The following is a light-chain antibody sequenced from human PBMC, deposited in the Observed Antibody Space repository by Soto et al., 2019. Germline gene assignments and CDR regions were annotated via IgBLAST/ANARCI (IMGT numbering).Light chain of an antibody. CDR1: QSINSW. CDR2: KAS. J-gene: IGKJ2*01. CDR3: QQYSSHSPFV. V-gene: IGKV1-5*03. Sequence: DIQMTQSPSTLSASVGDRVTITCRASQSINSWLAWYRQKPGKAPNLLIYKASSLESGVPSRFSGSGSGTEFTLTISSLQPDDFATFFCQQYSSHSPFVFGQGTKLEIK.